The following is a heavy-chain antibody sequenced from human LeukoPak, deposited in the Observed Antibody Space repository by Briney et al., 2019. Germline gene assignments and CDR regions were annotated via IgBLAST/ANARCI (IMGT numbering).Heavy chain of an antibody. V-gene: IGHV1-18*01. D-gene: IGHD3-3*01. CDR2: ISAYNGNT. J-gene: IGHJ5*02. CDR3: ARVRQSYDFWSGPINWFDP. CDR1: GYTFTSYG. Sequence: ASVNVSCKASGYTFTSYGISWVRQAPGQGLEWMGWISAYNGNTNYAQKLQGRVTMTTDTSTSTAYMELRSLRSDDTAVYYCARVRQSYDFWSGPINWFDPWGQGTLVTVSS.